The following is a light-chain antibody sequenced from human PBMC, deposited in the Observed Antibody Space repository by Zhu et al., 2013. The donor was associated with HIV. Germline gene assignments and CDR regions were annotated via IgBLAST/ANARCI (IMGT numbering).Light chain of an antibody. Sequence: QSALTQPASVSGSPGQSITISCTGTSSDVGSYNLVSWYQHHPGKAPKLMIYDVANRPSGISNRFSGSKSGNTASLTISGLQDDDEAEYYCNSHRSGTTLVLFGGGTKVTVL. J-gene: IGLJ2*01. CDR2: DVA. CDR3: NSHRSGTTLVL. V-gene: IGLV2-14*02. CDR1: SSDVGSYNL.